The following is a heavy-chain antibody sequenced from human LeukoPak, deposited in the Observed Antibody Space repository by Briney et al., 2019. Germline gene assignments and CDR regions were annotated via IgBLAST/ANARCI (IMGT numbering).Heavy chain of an antibody. CDR3: ARVRASTVTTYGSGIDY. V-gene: IGHV3-9*01. J-gene: IGHJ4*02. CDR1: GFTFDDYA. CDR2: ISWNSGSI. D-gene: IGHD4-17*01. Sequence: GGSLRLSCAASGFTFDDYAMHWVRQAPGKGLEWVSGISWNSGSIGYADSVKGRFTISRDNAKNSLYLQMNSLRAEDTALYYCARVRASTVTTYGSGIDYWGQGTLVTVSS.